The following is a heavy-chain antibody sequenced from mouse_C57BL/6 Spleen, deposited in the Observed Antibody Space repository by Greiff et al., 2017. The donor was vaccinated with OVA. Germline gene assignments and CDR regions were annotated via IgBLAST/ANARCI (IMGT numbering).Heavy chain of an antibody. V-gene: IGHV1-61*01. CDR1: GYTFTSYW. J-gene: IGHJ1*03. CDR2: IYPSDSET. Sequence: VQLQQPGAELVRPGSSVKLSCKASGYTFTSYWMDWVKQRPGQGLEWIGNIYPSDSETHYNQKFKDKATLTVDKSSSTAYMQLSSLTSEDSAVYYCARGGSCWYFDVWGTGTTVTVSS. CDR3: ARGGSCWYFDV.